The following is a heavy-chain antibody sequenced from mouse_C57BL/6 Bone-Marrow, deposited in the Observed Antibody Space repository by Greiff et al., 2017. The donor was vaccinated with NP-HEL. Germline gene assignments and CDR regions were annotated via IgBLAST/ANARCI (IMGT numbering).Heavy chain of an antibody. Sequence: EVKLVESGPELVKPGASVKISCKASGYSFTGYYMHWVKQSSEKSLEWIGEINPSTGGTSYNQKFKGKATLTVDKSSSTAYMQLKSLTSEDSAVYYCRGKRSNYDYWGQGTTLTVSS. D-gene: IGHD2-5*01. CDR3: RGKRSNYDY. CDR2: INPSTGGT. J-gene: IGHJ2*01. CDR1: GYSFTGYY. V-gene: IGHV1-43*01.